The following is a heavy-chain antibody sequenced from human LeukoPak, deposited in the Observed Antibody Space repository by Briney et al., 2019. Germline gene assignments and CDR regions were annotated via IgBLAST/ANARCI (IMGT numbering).Heavy chain of an antibody. J-gene: IGHJ4*02. Sequence: GASVKVSCKASGYTFSSYGISWVRQAPGQGLEWMGWISGYNDNTKYYAQKLQGRVTMTTDTSTSTAYMELRSLRSDDTAVYYCARHPGIPDYWGQGTLVTVSS. CDR1: GYTFSSYG. D-gene: IGHD6-13*01. CDR3: ARHPGIPDY. CDR2: ISGYNDNT. V-gene: IGHV1-18*01.